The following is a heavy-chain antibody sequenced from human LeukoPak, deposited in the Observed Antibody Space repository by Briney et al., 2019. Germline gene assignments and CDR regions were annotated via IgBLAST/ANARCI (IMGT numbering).Heavy chain of an antibody. J-gene: IGHJ4*02. Sequence: GGTLRLSCAASGFTFSSYGMSWVRQAPGKGLEWVSAISGSGGSRYYAESVKGRFTISRDNSKNTLYLQMNSLRAEDTAVYYCAKATLVTWFGDAGDYWGQGTLVTVSS. D-gene: IGHD3-10*01. CDR2: ISGSGGSR. CDR1: GFTFSSYG. CDR3: AKATLVTWFGDAGDY. V-gene: IGHV3-23*01.